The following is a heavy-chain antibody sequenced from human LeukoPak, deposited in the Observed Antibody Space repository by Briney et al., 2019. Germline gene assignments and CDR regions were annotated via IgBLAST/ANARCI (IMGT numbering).Heavy chain of an antibody. V-gene: IGHV3-30*03. Sequence: LAGGSLRLSCAASGFTFSSYGMHWVRQAPGKGLEWVAVISFDGSNEFYGDSVKGRFTISRDNSKNTLYLQMNSLRPEDTAVYYCARRRGAVTTSTRVPEGVDYWGQGTLVIVSS. J-gene: IGHJ4*02. CDR1: GFTFSSYG. CDR2: ISFDGSNE. CDR3: ARRRGAVTTSTRVPEGVDY. D-gene: IGHD6-19*01.